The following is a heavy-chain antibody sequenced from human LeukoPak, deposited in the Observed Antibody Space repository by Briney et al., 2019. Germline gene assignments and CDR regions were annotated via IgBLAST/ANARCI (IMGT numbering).Heavy chain of an antibody. Sequence: PGGSLRLSCAASGFTFDDYAMHWVRQAPGKGLEWVSGISWNSGSIGYADSVKGRFTISRDNAKNSLYLQMNSLRAEDTALYYCAKARGYDTSFIDYWGQGTLVTVSS. CDR3: AKARGYDTSFIDY. D-gene: IGHD5-12*01. CDR1: GFTFDDYA. J-gene: IGHJ4*02. V-gene: IGHV3-9*01. CDR2: ISWNSGSI.